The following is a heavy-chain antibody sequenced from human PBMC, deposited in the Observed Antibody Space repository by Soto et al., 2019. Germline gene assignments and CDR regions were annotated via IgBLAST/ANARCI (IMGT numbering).Heavy chain of an antibody. CDR2: IFYSGNT. J-gene: IGHJ5*02. CDR3: ARASPYSSGWDNWFDP. Sequence: SETLSLTCTVSGGSLSSSSYYWGWIRQPPGKGLEWIGSIFYSGNTNYNPSLKSRVTISVDTSKNQFSLKLSSVTAADTAVYYCARASPYSSGWDNWFDPWGQGTLVTVSS. D-gene: IGHD6-19*01. CDR1: GGSLSSSSYY. V-gene: IGHV4-39*07.